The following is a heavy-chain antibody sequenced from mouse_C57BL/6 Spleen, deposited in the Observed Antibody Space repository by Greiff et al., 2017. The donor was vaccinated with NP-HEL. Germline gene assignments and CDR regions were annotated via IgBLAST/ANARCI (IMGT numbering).Heavy chain of an antibody. J-gene: IGHJ4*01. Sequence: DVKLVESGGGLVKPGGSLKLSCAASGFTFSSYTMSWVRQTPEKRLEWVATISGGGGNTYYPDSVRGRFTISRDNAKNTLYLQMSSLRSEDTALCYCARQRIFCEEGYAMDYWGQGTSVTVSS. CDR3: ARQRIFCEEGYAMDY. CDR1: GFTFSSYT. V-gene: IGHV5-9*01. CDR2: ISGGGGNT.